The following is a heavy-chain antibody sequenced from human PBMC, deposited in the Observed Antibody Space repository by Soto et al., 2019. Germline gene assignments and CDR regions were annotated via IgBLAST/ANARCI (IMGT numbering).Heavy chain of an antibody. D-gene: IGHD3-3*01. CDR3: ARANYDFWSGSSNYFGMDV. CDR1: GFTFSNYT. Sequence: PGGSLRLSCAASGFTFSNYTMNWVRQAPGKGLEWVSAISSSSLYIYYADSVEGRFTISRDNAKKSLYLQMNSLGAEDTAVYYCARANYDFWSGSSNYFGMDVRGQGTAVTAP. V-gene: IGHV3-21*01. J-gene: IGHJ6*02. CDR2: ISSSSLYI.